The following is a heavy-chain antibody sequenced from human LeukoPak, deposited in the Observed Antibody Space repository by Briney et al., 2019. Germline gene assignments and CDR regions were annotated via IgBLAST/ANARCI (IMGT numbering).Heavy chain of an antibody. D-gene: IGHD5/OR15-5a*01. CDR1: GGSFSGYY. CDR3: ARGSLRFKHAFDI. J-gene: IGHJ3*02. V-gene: IGHV4-34*01. Sequence: SETLSLTCAVYGGSFSGYYWSWIRQPPGKGLEWIGEINHSGSTNYNPSLKSRVTISVDTSKSQFSLKLSSVTAADTAVYYCARGSLRFKHAFDIWGQGTMVTVSS. CDR2: INHSGST.